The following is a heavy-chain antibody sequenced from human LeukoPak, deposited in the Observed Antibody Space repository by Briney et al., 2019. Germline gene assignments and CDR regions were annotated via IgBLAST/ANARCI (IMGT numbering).Heavy chain of an antibody. D-gene: IGHD3-22*01. CDR1: GFTFDDYA. CDR2: ISWNSGSI. CDR3: AKSWAPSYYYDSSGYIDY. V-gene: IGHV3-9*01. Sequence: GGSLRPSCAASGFTFDDYAMHWVRQAPGKGLEWVSGISWNSGSIGYADSVKGRFTISRDNAKNSLYLQMNSLRAEDTALYYCAKSWAPSYYYDSSGYIDYWGQGTLVTVSS. J-gene: IGHJ4*02.